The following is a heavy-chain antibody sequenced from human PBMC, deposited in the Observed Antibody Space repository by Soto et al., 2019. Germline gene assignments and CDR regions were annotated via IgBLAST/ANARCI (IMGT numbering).Heavy chain of an antibody. Sequence: SLRLSCAASGFTFDDYAMHWVRQAPVNGLEFVSGISCNIGSIGYADSVKGRFTISRYNAKNSLYLQMNSLRAEDTALYYFAKDIIISINMIGMDVWGQGTTVTVSS. J-gene: IGHJ6*02. CDR3: AKDIIISINMIGMDV. CDR2: ISCNIGSI. V-gene: IGHV3-9*01. D-gene: IGHD3-22*01. CDR1: GFTFDDYA.